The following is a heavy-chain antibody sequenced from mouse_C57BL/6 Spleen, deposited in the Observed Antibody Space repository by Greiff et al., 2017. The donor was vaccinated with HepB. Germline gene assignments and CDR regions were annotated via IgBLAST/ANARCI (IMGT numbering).Heavy chain of an antibody. CDR1: GYTFTSYW. CDR2: IYPGSGST. CDR3: ARPTPFEGYWYFDV. Sequence: QVQLQQPGAELVKPGASVKMSCKASGYTFTSYWITWVKQRPGQGLEWIGDIYPGSGSTNYNEKFKSKATLTVDTSSSTAYMQLSSLTSEDSAVYYCARPTPFEGYWYFDVWGTGTTVTVSS. J-gene: IGHJ1*03. V-gene: IGHV1-55*01.